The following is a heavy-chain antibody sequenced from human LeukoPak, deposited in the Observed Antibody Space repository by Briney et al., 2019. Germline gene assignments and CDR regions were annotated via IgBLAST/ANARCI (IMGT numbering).Heavy chain of an antibody. CDR1: GFTFSDYW. CDR3: ARDGSSFDY. Sequence: GGSLRLSCAASGFTFSDYWMSWVRQAPGKGPAWVANINGGGSKIYYVDSVKGGFTISRDNAKKSLYLQMNSLKADDTAVYYCARDGSSFDYWGQGVLVTVSS. D-gene: IGHD2-15*01. V-gene: IGHV3-7*01. CDR2: INGGGSKI. J-gene: IGHJ4*02.